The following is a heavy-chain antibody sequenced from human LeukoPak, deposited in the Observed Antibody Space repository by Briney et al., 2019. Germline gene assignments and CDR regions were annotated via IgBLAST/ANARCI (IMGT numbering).Heavy chain of an antibody. Sequence: ASVKVSCKASGYTFTGYYMHWVRQAPGQGLEWMGWINPNSGGTNYAQKFQGRVTMTRDTPISTAYMELSRLRSDDTAVYYCARDWLLSSGLDYWGQGTLVTVSS. CDR1: GYTFTGYY. D-gene: IGHD6-19*01. CDR2: INPNSGGT. CDR3: ARDWLLSSGLDY. J-gene: IGHJ4*02. V-gene: IGHV1-2*02.